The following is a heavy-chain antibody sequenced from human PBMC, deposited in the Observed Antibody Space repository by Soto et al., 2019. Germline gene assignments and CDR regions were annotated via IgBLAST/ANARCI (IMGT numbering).Heavy chain of an antibody. Sequence: ASVKVSCKASGYSFTNNDVTWVRQATGQGLEWMGWMNPGSGDTGYAQKFQGRVTMTRDISIATAYMELSSLRSDDTAIYYCARDLPSGHPIIRNFVVVPAAIRDYYYYGMDVWGQGTTVTAP. D-gene: IGHD2-2*02. J-gene: IGHJ6*02. CDR2: MNPGSGDT. CDR1: GYSFTNND. V-gene: IGHV1-8*01. CDR3: ARDLPSGHPIIRNFVVVPAAIRDYYYYGMDV.